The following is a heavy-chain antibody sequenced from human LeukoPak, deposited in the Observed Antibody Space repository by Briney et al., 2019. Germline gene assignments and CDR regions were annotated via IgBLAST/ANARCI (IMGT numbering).Heavy chain of an antibody. D-gene: IGHD6-13*01. CDR2: IYYSGST. CDR1: GGSISSYY. CDR3: ARNLAAAPFDP. V-gene: IGHV4-59*01. J-gene: IGHJ5*02. Sequence: PSETLSLTCTVSGGSISSYYWSWIRQPPGKGLEWIGYIYYSGSTNYNPSLKSRVTISVDTSKNQFSLKLSSVTAADTAVYYCARNLAAAPFDPWGQGTLVTVSS.